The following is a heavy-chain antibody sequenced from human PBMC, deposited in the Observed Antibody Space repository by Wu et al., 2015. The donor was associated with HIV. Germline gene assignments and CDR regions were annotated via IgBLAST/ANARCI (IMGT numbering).Heavy chain of an antibody. J-gene: IGHJ1*01. Sequence: QVQLVQSGAEMKKPGSSVKVSCKASGGSFKTFAIAWVRQAPGRGLEWMGGISPIFGIANYAQKFKGRVSIIADEFTSTAYMELSSLRSEDTAVYYCARERYCSSTSCYIYFQHWGQGTLVTVSS. CDR1: GGSFKTFA. D-gene: IGHD2-2*02. V-gene: IGHV1-69*12. CDR3: ARERYCSSTSCYIYFQH. CDR2: ISPIFGIA.